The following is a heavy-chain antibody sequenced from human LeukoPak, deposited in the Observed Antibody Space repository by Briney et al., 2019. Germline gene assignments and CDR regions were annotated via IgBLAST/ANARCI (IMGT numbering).Heavy chain of an antibody. J-gene: IGHJ5*02. CDR2: IYYSGST. Sequence: PSETLSLTCTVSGGSISSYYWSWIRQPPGKGLEWIGYIYYSGSTNYNPSLKSRVTISVDTSKNQFSLKLSSVTAADTAVYYCARHRPLYQLLDNNWFDPWGQGTLVTVSS. CDR3: ARHRPLYQLLDNNWFDP. V-gene: IGHV4-59*01. D-gene: IGHD2-2*01. CDR1: GGSISSYY.